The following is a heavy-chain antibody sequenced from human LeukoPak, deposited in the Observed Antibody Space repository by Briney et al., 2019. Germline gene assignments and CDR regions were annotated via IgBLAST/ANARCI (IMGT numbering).Heavy chain of an antibody. Sequence: SSETLSLTCAVYGGSFSGYYWSWIRQPPGKGLEWIGEINHSGSTNYNPSLKSRVTISVDTSKNQFSLKLSSVTAADTAVYYCARVSSSYDYVWGSYRYYYFDYWGQGTLVTVSS. CDR2: INHSGST. D-gene: IGHD3-16*02. CDR1: GGSFSGYY. J-gene: IGHJ4*02. V-gene: IGHV4-34*01. CDR3: ARVSSSYDYVWGSYRYYYFDY.